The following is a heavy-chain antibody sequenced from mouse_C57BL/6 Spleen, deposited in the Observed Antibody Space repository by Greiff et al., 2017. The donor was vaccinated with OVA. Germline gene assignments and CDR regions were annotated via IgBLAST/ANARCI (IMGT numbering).Heavy chain of an antibody. Sequence: QVQLKESGPELVKPGASVKISCKASGYAFSSSWMNWVKQRPGKGLEWIGRIYPGDGDTNYNGKFKGKATLTADKSSSTAYMQLSSLTSEDSAVYFCARAHYYGSSPIDYWGQGTTLTVSS. CDR3: ARAHYYGSSPIDY. V-gene: IGHV1-82*01. CDR1: GYAFSSSW. D-gene: IGHD1-1*01. CDR2: IYPGDGDT. J-gene: IGHJ2*01.